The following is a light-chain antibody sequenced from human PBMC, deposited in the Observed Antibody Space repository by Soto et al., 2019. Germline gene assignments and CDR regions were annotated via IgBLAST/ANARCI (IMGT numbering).Light chain of an antibody. CDR2: GIS. V-gene: IGLV1-40*01. CDR1: SSNIGAGYD. Sequence: QSVLTQPPSVSGAPGQRVTISCTGSSSNIGAGYDVHWYQQFPGTAPKLLIYGISNRPSGVPDRFSGSKSGTSASLAITGLQAEDEADYYCQSYDSSLSGVFGSGTKLTVL. J-gene: IGLJ1*01. CDR3: QSYDSSLSGV.